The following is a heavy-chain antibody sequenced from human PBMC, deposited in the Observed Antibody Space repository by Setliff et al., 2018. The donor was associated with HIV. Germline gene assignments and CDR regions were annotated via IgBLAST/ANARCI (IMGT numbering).Heavy chain of an antibody. CDR3: VRHGLLWFGAGYNWFDP. CDR1: GGSISSSSYY. Sequence: PSETLSLTCTVSGGSISSSSYYWGWIRQPPGKGLEWIGSIYYSGSTYYNPSLKSRVTISVDTSKNQFSLKLSSVTAADTAVYYCVRHGLLWFGAGYNWFDPWGQGTLVTVSS. V-gene: IGHV4-39*01. J-gene: IGHJ5*02. CDR2: IYYSGST. D-gene: IGHD3-10*01.